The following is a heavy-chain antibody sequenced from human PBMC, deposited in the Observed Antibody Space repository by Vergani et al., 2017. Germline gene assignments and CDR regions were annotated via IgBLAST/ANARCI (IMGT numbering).Heavy chain of an antibody. CDR2: TRYDGIVE. V-gene: IGHV3-30*02. CDR1: GFTFTNYG. CDR3: ATAGAAYCRGASCDGFFVY. J-gene: IGHJ4*02. D-gene: IGHD2-15*01. Sequence: QVQLVESGGGVVQPGGSLRLSCAASGFTFTNYGMHWVRQAPGKGLEWVAFTRYDGIVEYYGDSVRGRFTISRDNSKNTLYLQMNRLRPEDTAVYYCATAGAAYCRGASCDGFFVYWGEGTLVIVAS.